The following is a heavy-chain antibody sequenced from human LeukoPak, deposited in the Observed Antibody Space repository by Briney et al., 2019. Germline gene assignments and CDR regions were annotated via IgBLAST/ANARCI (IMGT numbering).Heavy chain of an antibody. CDR3: ARVAYSSGWYDY. D-gene: IGHD6-19*01. V-gene: IGHV3-30-3*01. CDR1: GFTFSSYA. CDR2: ISYDGSNK. J-gene: IGHJ4*02. Sequence: PGRSLRLSCAASGFTFSSYAMHWVRQAPGKGLEWVAVISYDGSNKYYADSVKGRFTISRDNSKITLYLQMNSLRAEDTAVYYCARVAYSSGWYDYWGQGTLVTVSS.